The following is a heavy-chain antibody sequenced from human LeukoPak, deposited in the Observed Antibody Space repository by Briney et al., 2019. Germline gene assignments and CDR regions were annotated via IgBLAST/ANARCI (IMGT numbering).Heavy chain of an antibody. J-gene: IGHJ4*02. D-gene: IGHD3-22*01. CDR3: ARDSGDYYDSSGYLSLDY. V-gene: IGHV4-39*07. CDR1: GGSISSSSYY. CDR2: IYYSGST. Sequence: SETLSLTCTVSGGSISSSSYYWGWIRQPPGKGLDWIGSIYYSGSTYYNPSLKSRVTISVDTSKNQFSLKLSSVTAADTAVYYCARDSGDYYDSSGYLSLDYWGQGTLVTVSS.